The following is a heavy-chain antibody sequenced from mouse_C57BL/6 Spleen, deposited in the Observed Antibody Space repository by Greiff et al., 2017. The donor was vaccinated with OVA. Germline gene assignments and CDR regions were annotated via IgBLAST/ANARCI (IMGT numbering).Heavy chain of an antibody. J-gene: IGHJ3*01. V-gene: IGHV1-61*01. CDR2: IYPSDSET. D-gene: IGHD1-1*02. CDR1: GYTFTSYW. Sequence: QVQLQQPGAELVRPGSSVKLSCKASGYTFTSYWMDWVKQRPGQGLEWIGNIYPSDSETHYNQKFKDKATLTVDKSSSTAYMQLSSLTSEDSAVYYCAREVGGGNQFAYWGQGTLVTVSA. CDR3: AREVGGGNQFAY.